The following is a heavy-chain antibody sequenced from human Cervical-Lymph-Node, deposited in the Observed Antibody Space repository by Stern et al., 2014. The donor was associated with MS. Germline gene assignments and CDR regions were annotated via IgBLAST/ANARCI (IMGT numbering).Heavy chain of an antibody. CDR3: ARGNYDSNYYGMDV. CDR1: GGTFSSYA. Sequence: QVQLVQSGAEVKKPGSSVKVSCKASGGTFSSYAFSWVRQDPGQGLEWMGGINPIFGTANDAKKFQGRVTITADESTSTAYMELSSLRSEDTAVYYCARGNYDSNYYGMDVWGQGTTVTVSS. CDR2: INPIFGTA. D-gene: IGHD3-9*01. V-gene: IGHV1-69*01. J-gene: IGHJ6*02.